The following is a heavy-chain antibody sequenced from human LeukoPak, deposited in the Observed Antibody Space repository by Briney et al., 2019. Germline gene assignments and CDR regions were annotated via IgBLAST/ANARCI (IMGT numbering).Heavy chain of an antibody. D-gene: IGHD6-13*01. CDR2: IVVGNGHT. CDR3: AADLGGAAAGNLDY. V-gene: IGHV1-58*02. CDR1: GFSFLTST. Sequence: GTSVKVSCKASGFSFLTSTMQWVRQASGQRLEWMGWIVVGNGHTNYAQKFQERVTITRDMSTNTAYMELNNLRSEDTAVYYCAADLGGAAAGNLDYWGQGTLVTVSS. J-gene: IGHJ4*02.